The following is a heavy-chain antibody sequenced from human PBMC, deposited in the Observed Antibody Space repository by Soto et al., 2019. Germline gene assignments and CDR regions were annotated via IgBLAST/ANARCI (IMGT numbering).Heavy chain of an antibody. Sequence: ASVKVSCKASGGTFSSYAISWVRQAPGQGLEWMGGIIPIFGTANYAQKFQGRVTITADESTSTAYMELSSLRSEDTAVYYCARPRGGNYYYYGMDVWGQGTTVTVSS. V-gene: IGHV1-69*13. CDR2: IIPIFGTA. CDR1: GGTFSSYA. J-gene: IGHJ6*02. CDR3: ARPRGGNYYYYGMDV.